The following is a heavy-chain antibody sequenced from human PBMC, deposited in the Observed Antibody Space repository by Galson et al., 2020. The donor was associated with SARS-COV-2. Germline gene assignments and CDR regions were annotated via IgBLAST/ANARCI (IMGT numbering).Heavy chain of an antibody. D-gene: IGHD4-4*01. CDR3: VRDDDSNGMGAFDL. V-gene: IGHV3-13*01. CDR1: GFSFSSYD. CDR2: VGVANKI. J-gene: IGHJ3*01. Sequence: ASVKVSCAASGFSFSSYDMHWVRQVRGEGLEWVAAVGVANKIFYADSVKGRFTISRENAKNSVYLQMNSLRAGDTGVYYCVRDDDSNGMGAFDLWGQGTTVTVSS.